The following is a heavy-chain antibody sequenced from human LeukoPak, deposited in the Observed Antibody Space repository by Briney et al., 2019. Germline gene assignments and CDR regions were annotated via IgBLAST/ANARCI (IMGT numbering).Heavy chain of an antibody. CDR1: GFTFYNTW. J-gene: IGHJ6*02. V-gene: IGHV3-7*01. Sequence: GGSLRLSCTVSGFTFYNTWMNWVRQAPGKGLEWVANIKQDGSEKHYVGSVKGRFTISRDNAENSLFLQMNSLRAEDTAVYYCARGSGPADSSSWYRYYYYYGMDVWGQGTTVTVSS. CDR3: ARGSGPADSSSWYRYYYYYGMDV. D-gene: IGHD6-13*01. CDR2: IKQDGSEK.